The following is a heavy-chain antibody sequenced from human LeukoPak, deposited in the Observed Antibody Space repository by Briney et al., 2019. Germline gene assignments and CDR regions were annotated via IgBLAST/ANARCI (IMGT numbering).Heavy chain of an antibody. CDR2: IGTAGDT. CDR1: GFTFSSYD. V-gene: IGHV3-13*04. D-gene: IGHD2-2*01. J-gene: IGHJ6*02. Sequence: PGGSLRLSCAASGFTFSSYDMHWVRQATGKGLEWVSAIGTAGDTYYPGSVKGRFTISRENAKNSLYLQMNSLRAGDTAVYYCARGSIVPAARHGMDVWGQGTTVTVSS. CDR3: ARGSIVPAARHGMDV.